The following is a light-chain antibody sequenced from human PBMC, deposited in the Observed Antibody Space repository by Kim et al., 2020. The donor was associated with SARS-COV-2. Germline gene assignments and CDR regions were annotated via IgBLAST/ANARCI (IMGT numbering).Light chain of an antibody. Sequence: QSALTQPAPVSGSPGQSIAISCTGTSSDIGSYNLVSWYQQHPGRAPKLMIYAGTERPSGVSDRFSGSKSGYTASPTISGLQAEDEANYFCSSYAGSHTYIFGPGTKVTVL. CDR1: SSDIGSYNL. V-gene: IGLV2-23*01. CDR2: AGT. CDR3: SSYAGSHTYI. J-gene: IGLJ1*01.